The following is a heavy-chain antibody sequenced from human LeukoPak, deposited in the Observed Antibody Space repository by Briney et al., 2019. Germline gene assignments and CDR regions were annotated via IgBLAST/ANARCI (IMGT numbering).Heavy chain of an antibody. D-gene: IGHD3-16*01. CDR1: GFTFSNYA. J-gene: IGHJ4*02. V-gene: IGHV3-30*04. Sequence: TGRSLRLSCAASGFTFSNYAMHWVRQAPGKGLEWVAVISYDGRNQYYADSVKGRFTVSRDNSKSTLYLQMNSLRGEDTAVYNCARYGGFLDYWGQGTLVTVSS. CDR2: ISYDGRNQ. CDR3: ARYGGFLDY.